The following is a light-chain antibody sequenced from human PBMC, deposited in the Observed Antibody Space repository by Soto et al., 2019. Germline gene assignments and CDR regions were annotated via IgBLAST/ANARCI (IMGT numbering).Light chain of an antibody. CDR1: QSISSY. CDR3: QQNYSPPIT. CDR2: AAS. Sequence: DILMTQSPSSLSASVGDRVTITCRASQSISSYLNWYQQKPGKAPKLLIYAASSLQSGVPSRFSGSGSGTDYIITNSSLLHEDFATYYWQQNYSPPITFGPGTKVDIK. J-gene: IGKJ3*01. V-gene: IGKV1-39*01.